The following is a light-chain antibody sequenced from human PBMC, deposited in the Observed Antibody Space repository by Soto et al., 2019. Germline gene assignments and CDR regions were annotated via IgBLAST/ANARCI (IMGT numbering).Light chain of an antibody. CDR1: QSVSSSY. J-gene: IGKJ1*01. V-gene: IGKV3-20*01. CDR3: QQYGSSPWT. CDR2: GAS. Sequence: EIVLTQSPGTLSLSPRERATLSCRASQSVSSSYLAWYHQKPGQAPRLLIYGASSRATGIPDRFSGSGSGTDFTLTISRLEPEDFAVYYCQQYGSSPWTFGQGTKVDIK.